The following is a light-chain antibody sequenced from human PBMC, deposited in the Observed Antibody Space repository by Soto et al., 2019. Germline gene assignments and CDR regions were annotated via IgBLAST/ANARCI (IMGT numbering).Light chain of an antibody. CDR3: SSHAGRYSWV. CDR2: YVT. Sequence: QSALTQPRSVSGSPGQSVTISCTGTSSDVGAYNRVSWYQQPPGKAPKLIIFYVTERPSGVPDRFSGSKSGNTASLTISGLQAEDEADYYCSSHAGRYSWVFGGGTKLTVL. J-gene: IGLJ3*02. V-gene: IGLV2-11*01. CDR1: SSDVGAYNR.